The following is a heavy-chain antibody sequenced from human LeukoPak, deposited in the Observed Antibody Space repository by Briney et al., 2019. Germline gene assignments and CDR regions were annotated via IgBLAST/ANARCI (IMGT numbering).Heavy chain of an antibody. J-gene: IGHJ5*02. Sequence: ASVKVSCKASGYTFTSYDINWVRQANGQGLEWMGWMNPNSGNTGYAQKFQGRVTMTRNTSISTAYMELSSLRSEDTAVYYCAREAVLWLRGGNWFDPWGQGTLVTVSS. V-gene: IGHV1-8*01. CDR2: MNPNSGNT. D-gene: IGHD3-10*01. CDR3: AREAVLWLRGGNWFDP. CDR1: GYTFTSYD.